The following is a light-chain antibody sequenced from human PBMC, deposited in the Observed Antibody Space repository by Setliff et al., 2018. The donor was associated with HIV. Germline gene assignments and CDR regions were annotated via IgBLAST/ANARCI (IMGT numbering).Light chain of an antibody. J-gene: IGLJ1*01. CDR1: TSDIGAYTF. CDR2: EVS. Sequence: QSAIAQPASVSGSPGQSITISCTGTTSDIGAYTFVSWYQHYPGEAPKLILYEVSARPSGVSYRFSGSSSGTTASLTISGLQADDEAYYYCASYTNRNIFVFGPGTKVTVL. CDR3: ASYTNRNIFV. V-gene: IGLV2-14*01.